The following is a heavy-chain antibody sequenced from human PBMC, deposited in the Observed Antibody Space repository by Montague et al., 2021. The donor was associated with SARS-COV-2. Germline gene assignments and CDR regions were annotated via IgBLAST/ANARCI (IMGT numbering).Heavy chain of an antibody. CDR2: IYHGGST. D-gene: IGHD3-10*01. CDR3: ARLGDGVVPSPILGVGPYYSYYFMDV. J-gene: IGHJ6*03. Sequence: SETLSLTCAVHGGSFSTYSWNWIPQPPGKGLEWIGEIYHGGSTNYNPSLKSRVTISADTSKNQFSLKLTSVAAADTAVYYCARLGDGVVPSPILGVGPYYSYYFMDVWGKGTPVSVSS. V-gene: IGHV4-34*01. CDR1: GGSFSTYS.